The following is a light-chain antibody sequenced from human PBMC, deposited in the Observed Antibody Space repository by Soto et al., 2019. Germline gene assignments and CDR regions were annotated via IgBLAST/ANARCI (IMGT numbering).Light chain of an antibody. V-gene: IGLV1-51*02. Sequence: QSVLTQPPSVSAAPGQKVTMSCSGSSSNIGEYYVSWHQQLPGTAPKLLIYENDKRPSGIPDRFSGSKSGTSATLDITGLQTGDEADYYCGTWDSSLTTLVFGPGTKVTGL. CDR1: SSNIGEYY. J-gene: IGLJ1*01. CDR3: GTWDSSLTTLV. CDR2: END.